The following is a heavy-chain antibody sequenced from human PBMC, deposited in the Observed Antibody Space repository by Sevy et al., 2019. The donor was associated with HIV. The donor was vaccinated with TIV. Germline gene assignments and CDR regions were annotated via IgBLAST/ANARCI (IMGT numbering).Heavy chain of an antibody. Sequence: GGSLRLSCAASGFTFSSYGMHWIRQAPGKGLEWVAVISYDGSQQYYVDSVKGRLTISRENNKNMVYLQMNSLRAEDTAVYYCAKSRYPRDGDFDYWGQGTLVTVSS. J-gene: IGHJ4*02. CDR3: AKSRYPRDGDFDY. CDR1: GFTFSSYG. CDR2: ISYDGSQQ. V-gene: IGHV3-30*18. D-gene: IGHD3-16*02.